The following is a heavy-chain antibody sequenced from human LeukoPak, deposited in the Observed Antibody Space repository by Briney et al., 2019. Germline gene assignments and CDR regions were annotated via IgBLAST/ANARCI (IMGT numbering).Heavy chain of an antibody. CDR2: INPSGGST. V-gene: IGHV1-46*01. CDR3: ARDSERYSYGYYFDY. CDR1: GYTFTSYY. J-gene: IGHJ4*02. D-gene: IGHD5-18*01. Sequence: ASVKVSCKASGYTFTSYYMHWVRQAPGQGLEWMGIINPSGGSTSYAQKFQGRVTMTRDMSTSTVYMELSSLRSEDTAVYYCARDSERYSYGYYFDYWGQGTLVTVSS.